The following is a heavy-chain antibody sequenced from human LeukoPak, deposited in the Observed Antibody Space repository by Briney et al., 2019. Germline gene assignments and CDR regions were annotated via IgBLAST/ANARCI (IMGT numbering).Heavy chain of an antibody. Sequence: ASVKVSCKVSGYTLTKLSMHWVRQAPGKGLEWMGGFDPEDGGTIYAQKFQGRVTMTEDTSTDTAYMELTSLRSEDTAVYYCAILNDYYDTSGYYWGQGTLVTVSS. V-gene: IGHV1-24*01. J-gene: IGHJ4*02. D-gene: IGHD3-22*01. CDR1: GYTLTKLS. CDR2: FDPEDGGT. CDR3: AILNDYYDTSGYY.